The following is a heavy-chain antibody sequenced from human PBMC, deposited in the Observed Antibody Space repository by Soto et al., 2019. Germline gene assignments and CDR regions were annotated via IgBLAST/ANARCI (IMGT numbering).Heavy chain of an antibody. D-gene: IGHD2-15*01. CDR2: ISSSSSYI. Sequence: GGSLRLSCAASGFTFSSYSMNWVRQAPGKGLEWVSSISSSSSYIYYADSVKGRFTISRDNAKNSLYLQMNSLRAEDTAVYYCARDPRAWDIVVVVAANRYYGMDVWGQGTTVTSP. CDR3: ARDPRAWDIVVVVAANRYYGMDV. J-gene: IGHJ6*02. V-gene: IGHV3-21*01. CDR1: GFTFSSYS.